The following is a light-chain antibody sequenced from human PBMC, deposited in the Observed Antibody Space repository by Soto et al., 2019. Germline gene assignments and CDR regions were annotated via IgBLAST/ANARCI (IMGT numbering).Light chain of an antibody. CDR3: CSYAGSSTHYV. CDR2: EVS. CDR1: HSRVGSYNL. V-gene: IGLV2-23*02. Sequence: ALTXPASLSGSPGQSTTNSRTGNHSRVGSYNLVSWYQQHPGKAPKLMIYEVSKRPSGVSNRFSGSKSGNTASLTISGLQAEDEADYYCCSYAGSSTHYVFGTGTKSPS. J-gene: IGLJ1*01.